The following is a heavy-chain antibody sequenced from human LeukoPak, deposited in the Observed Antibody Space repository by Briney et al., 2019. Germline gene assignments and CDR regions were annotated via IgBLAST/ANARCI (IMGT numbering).Heavy chain of an antibody. J-gene: IGHJ6*03. CDR1: GYSFTSYW. CDR2: IYPGDSDT. D-gene: IGHD2-2*01. V-gene: IGHV5-51*01. Sequence: GASLKISCKGSGYSFTSYWIGWVRQLPGKGLEWMGIIYPGDSDTRYSPSFQGQVTISADKSISTAYLQWSSLKASDTAMYYCARHYCSSTSCHYYYYYMDVWGKGTTVTVSS. CDR3: ARHYCSSTSCHYYYYYMDV.